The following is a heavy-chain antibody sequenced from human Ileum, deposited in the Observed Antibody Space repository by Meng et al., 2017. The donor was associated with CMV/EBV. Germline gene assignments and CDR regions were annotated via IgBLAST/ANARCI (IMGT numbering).Heavy chain of an antibody. D-gene: IGHD5-18*01. CDR1: GFRFSTYA. CDR2: INGSGEKT. Sequence: GESLKISCAASGFRFSTYAMTWVRQAPGKGLEWISYINGSGEKTYYADSVKGRFTLSRDNAQDSLFLQMDSLRVEDTAIYYCVRNDLDIQTNPSFDFWGLGTLVTVSS. J-gene: IGHJ4*02. V-gene: IGHV3-23*01. CDR3: VRNDLDIQTNPSFDF.